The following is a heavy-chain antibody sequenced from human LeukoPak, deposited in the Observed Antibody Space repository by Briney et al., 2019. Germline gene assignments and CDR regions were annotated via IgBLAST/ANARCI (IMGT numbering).Heavy chain of an antibody. CDR3: TTELGLSFGVRYFDH. Sequence: GGSLRLSCAASGFTFSNAWMSWVRQAPGKRLEWVCHIKNKIDGETTGYAAPVKGRFTISRDDSKNMLYLQMNSLKTEGTAVYYCTTELGLSFGVRYFDHWGQGTSATVSS. CDR1: GFTFSNAW. D-gene: IGHD3-10*01. V-gene: IGHV3-15*01. J-gene: IGHJ4*02. CDR2: IKNKIDGETT.